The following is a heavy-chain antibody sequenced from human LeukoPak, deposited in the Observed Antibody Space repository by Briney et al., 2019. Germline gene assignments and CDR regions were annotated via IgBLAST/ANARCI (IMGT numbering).Heavy chain of an antibody. V-gene: IGHV4-61*05. J-gene: IGHJ4*02. CDR2: IYYSGST. CDR3: ARRLCSSTSCYFDY. Sequence: SETLSLTCTVSGGSISSSSYYWGWIRQPPGKGLEWIGYIYYSGSTNYNPSLKSRVTISVDTSKNQFSLKLSSVTAADTAVYYCARRLCSSTSCYFDYWGQGTPVTVSS. CDR1: GGSISSSSYY. D-gene: IGHD2-2*01.